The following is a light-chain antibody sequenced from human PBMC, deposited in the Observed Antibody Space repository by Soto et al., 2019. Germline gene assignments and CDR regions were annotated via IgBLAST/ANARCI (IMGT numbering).Light chain of an antibody. CDR3: QQYNNWIT. CDR2: GAS. CDR1: QSVSSN. Sequence: EIVMTQSPATLSVSPGERATLSCRASQSVSSNLAWYQQKPGQAPRLLIYGASTKATCIPARFSGSGSGTEFTLTISSLQSEDFAVYYCQQYNNWITFGGGTKV. J-gene: IGKJ4*01. V-gene: IGKV3-15*01.